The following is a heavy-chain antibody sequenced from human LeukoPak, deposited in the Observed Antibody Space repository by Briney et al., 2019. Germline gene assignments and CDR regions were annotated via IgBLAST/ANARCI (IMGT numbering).Heavy chain of an antibody. Sequence: PGGSLRLSCAASGFTFDDYGMSWVRQAPGKGLEWVSGINWNGGSTGYADSVKGRFTISRDNAKNSLHLQMSSLRAEDTAVYYCARDLMGIAYRGAFYYWGQGTLVTVSS. D-gene: IGHD6-13*01. V-gene: IGHV3-20*04. CDR2: INWNGGST. J-gene: IGHJ4*02. CDR1: GFTFDDYG. CDR3: ARDLMGIAYRGAFYY.